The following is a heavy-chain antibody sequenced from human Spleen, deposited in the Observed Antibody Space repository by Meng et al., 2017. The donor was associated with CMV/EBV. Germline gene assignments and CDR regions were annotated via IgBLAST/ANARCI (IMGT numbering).Heavy chain of an antibody. CDR2: ISYSGST. V-gene: IGHV4-39*07. Sequence: SETLSLTCTVSGGSISSSTYYWGWIRQPPGKGLEWIGSISYSGSTYYNPSLKSRVTISVDTSKNQFSLKLRSVTAADTAMYYCARETDGSGSSYGMDVWGQGTTVTVSS. CDR1: GGSISSSTYY. CDR3: ARETDGSGSSYGMDV. J-gene: IGHJ6*02. D-gene: IGHD3-10*01.